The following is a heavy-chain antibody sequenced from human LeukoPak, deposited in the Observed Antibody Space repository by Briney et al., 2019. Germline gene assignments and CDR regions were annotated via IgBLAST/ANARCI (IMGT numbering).Heavy chain of an antibody. V-gene: IGHV3-73*01. J-gene: IGHJ4*02. CDR3: TRHKGPGATTIFDY. Sequence: GGSLRLSWAASGFTFSGSAMHWVRQAPGKGLEWVGRIRSKANSYATAYAASVKGRFTISRDDSNNTAYLQMNSLKTEDTAVYYCTRHKGPGATTIFDYWGQGTLVTVSS. D-gene: IGHD1-26*01. CDR2: IRSKANSYAT. CDR1: GFTFSGSA.